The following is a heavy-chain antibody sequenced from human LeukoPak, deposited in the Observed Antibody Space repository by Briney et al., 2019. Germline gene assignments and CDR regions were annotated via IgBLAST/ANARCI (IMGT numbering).Heavy chain of an antibody. CDR1: GGSISSYY. J-gene: IGHJ5*02. D-gene: IGHD1-7*01. Sequence: SGTLSLTCTVSGGSISSYYWSWIRQPPGKGLEWIGYIYNSGSTNYNPSPKSRVTISVDTSKNQFSLKLSSVTAADTAVYYCARLRANWNYVNWFDHWGQGTLVTVSS. CDR2: IYNSGST. V-gene: IGHV4-59*08. CDR3: ARLRANWNYVNWFDH.